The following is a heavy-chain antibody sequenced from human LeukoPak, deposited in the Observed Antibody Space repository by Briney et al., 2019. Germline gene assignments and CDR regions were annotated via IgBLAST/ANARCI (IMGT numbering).Heavy chain of an antibody. CDR3: AREATAAAYFDY. D-gene: IGHD6-13*01. CDR1: GYTFTIYY. Sequence: SCTASGYTFTIYYMHWVRQAPGKGLEWVAVISSDGNTKFYADSVKGRFTISRDNSKNTLFLQMNSLSTEESAVYYCAREATAAAYFDYWGQGTLVTVSS. J-gene: IGHJ4*02. V-gene: IGHV3-30-3*01. CDR2: ISSDGNTK.